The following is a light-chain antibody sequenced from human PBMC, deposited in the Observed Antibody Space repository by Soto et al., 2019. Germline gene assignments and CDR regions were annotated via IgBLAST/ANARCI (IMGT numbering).Light chain of an antibody. CDR2: NVF. CDR3: SSFSNIATLCV. J-gene: IGLJ1*01. CDR1: SRDVGGYSY. Sequence: QSVLTQPASVSGSPGQSITISCTGTSRDVGGYSYVSWYQKNPGKAPKLMIYNVFNRPSGVSDRFSGSKSGNTASLTISGLQAEDEADYYCSSFSNIATLCVFGSGTRSPS. V-gene: IGLV2-14*03.